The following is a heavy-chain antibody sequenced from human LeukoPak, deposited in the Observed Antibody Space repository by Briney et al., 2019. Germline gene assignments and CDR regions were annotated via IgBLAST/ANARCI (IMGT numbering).Heavy chain of an antibody. V-gene: IGHV4-59*01. CDR3: AREIDCSGGSCYYGMDV. CDR1: GGSISSYY. CDR2: IYCSGST. J-gene: IGHJ6*02. Sequence: PSETLSLTCTVSGGSISSYYWSWIRQPPGKGLEWIGYIYCSGSTNYNPSLKSRVTISVDTSKNQFSLKLSSVTAADTAVYYCAREIDCSGGSCYYGMDVWGQGTTVTVSS. D-gene: IGHD2-15*01.